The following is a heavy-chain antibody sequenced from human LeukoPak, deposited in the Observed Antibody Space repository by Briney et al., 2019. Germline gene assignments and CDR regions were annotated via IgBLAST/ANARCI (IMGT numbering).Heavy chain of an antibody. CDR1: GFTFSSYE. CDR2: ISSSGSTI. V-gene: IGHV3-48*03. D-gene: IGHD3-9*01. Sequence: QPGGSLRLSCAASGFTFSSYEMNWVRQAPGKGLEWVSYISSSGSTIYYADSVKGRFTISRDNAKNSLYLQMNSLRAEDTAVYYCARDYENLTGSKTRFHYWGQGTLVTVSS. J-gene: IGHJ4*02. CDR3: ARDYENLTGSKTRFHY.